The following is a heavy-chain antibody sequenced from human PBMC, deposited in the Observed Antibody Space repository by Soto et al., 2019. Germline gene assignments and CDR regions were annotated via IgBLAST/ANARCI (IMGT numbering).Heavy chain of an antibody. Sequence: GGSLRLSCAASGFTFTSYSLHWVRQAPGKGLEWVSGISGSGAMTHYADSVKGRFTVSIDNSKNTLYMQMNSLRAGDTAVYYCAKPGVAVAGTDYWGQGTLVTVS. CDR2: ISGSGAMT. D-gene: IGHD6-19*01. J-gene: IGHJ1*01. CDR3: AKPGVAVAGTDY. CDR1: GFTFTSYS. V-gene: IGHV3-23*01.